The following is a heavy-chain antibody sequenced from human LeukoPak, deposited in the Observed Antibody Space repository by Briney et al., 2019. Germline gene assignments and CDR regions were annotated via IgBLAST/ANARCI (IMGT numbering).Heavy chain of an antibody. CDR1: GYTFTSYA. Sequence: ASVKVSCKASGYTFTSYAMHWVRQAPGQRLEWMGWINAGNGNTKYSQKFQGRVTITRDTSASTVYMELSSLRSEDTAVYYCARKTTGQLLPDYWGQGTLVTVSS. J-gene: IGHJ4*02. CDR2: INAGNGNT. CDR3: ARKTTGQLLPDY. D-gene: IGHD1-26*01. V-gene: IGHV1-3*01.